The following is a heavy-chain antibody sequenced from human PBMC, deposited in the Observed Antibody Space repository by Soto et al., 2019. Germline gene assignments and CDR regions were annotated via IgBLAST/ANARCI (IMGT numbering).Heavy chain of an antibody. V-gene: IGHV3-73*01. D-gene: IGHD1-26*01. Sequence: GGALRLSYAIAGVNFSGFGIRRVRLASGKGLEWVGRIRSKANSYATAYAASVKGRFTISRDDSKNTAYLQMNSLKTEDTDVYYCTAYSNYALAVWGQGTTVTVSS. CDR3: TAYSNYALAV. CDR1: GVNFSGFG. J-gene: IGHJ6*02. CDR2: IRSKANSYAT.